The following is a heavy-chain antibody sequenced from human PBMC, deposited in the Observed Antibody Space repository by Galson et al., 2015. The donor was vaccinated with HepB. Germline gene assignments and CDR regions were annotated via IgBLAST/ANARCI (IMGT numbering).Heavy chain of an antibody. CDR3: ARAIVVIPNIDAFDI. D-gene: IGHD3-22*01. CDR2: IDKDTYYI. Sequence: SLRLSCAVSGFTFSRYSMDWVRQASGKGLEWVASIDKDTYYIYYADSVRGRFTISTSTAYMELSSLRSEDTAVYYCARAIVVIPNIDAFDIWGQGTMVTASS. V-gene: IGHV3-21*04. J-gene: IGHJ3*02. CDR1: GFTFSRYS.